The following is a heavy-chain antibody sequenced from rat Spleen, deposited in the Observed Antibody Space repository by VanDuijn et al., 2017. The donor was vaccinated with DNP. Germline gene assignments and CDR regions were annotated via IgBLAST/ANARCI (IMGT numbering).Heavy chain of an antibody. Sequence: QVQLEESGPGLMQPSETLSLSCTVSGFSLTSNGIGWVRQSLGKGLVWMGTIWAGGSTNYNSAVQPRLSISRDTSKSQVFLKMNSLQTEDTARYFCARALATVAPTGAMDAWGQGTSVTVSS. CDR1: GFSLTSNG. D-gene: IGHD1-3*01. CDR3: ARALATVAPTGAMDA. CDR2: IWAGGST. V-gene: IGHV2-72*01. J-gene: IGHJ4*01.